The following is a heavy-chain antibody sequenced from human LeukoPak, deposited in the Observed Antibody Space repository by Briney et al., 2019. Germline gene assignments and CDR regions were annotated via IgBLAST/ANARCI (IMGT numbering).Heavy chain of an antibody. V-gene: IGHV3-23*01. CDR3: AKDSNVPYGITD. CDR1: GFTFSKYA. CDR2: ISGGDGNT. Sequence: GGSLRLSCAASGFTFSKYAMSWVRQAPGKGLEWVSAISGGDGNTFYADSVKGRFTISRDNSKNTLSLQMNSLRAEDTALYYCAKDSNVPYGITDWGQGTLVTVSS. D-gene: IGHD4-17*01. J-gene: IGHJ4*02.